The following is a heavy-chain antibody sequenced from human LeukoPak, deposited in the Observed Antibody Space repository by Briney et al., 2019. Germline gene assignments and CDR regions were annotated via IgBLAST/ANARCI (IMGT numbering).Heavy chain of an antibody. CDR1: GGTFSSYA. D-gene: IGHD3-22*01. CDR3: ARTKKSIHYYDSSGYYRDFDY. J-gene: IGHJ4*02. Sequence: EASVKVSCKASGGTFSSYAISWVRQAPGRGLEWMGGIIPIFGTANYAQKFQGRVTITADESTSTAYMELSSLRSEDTAVYYCARTKKSIHYYDSSGYYRDFDYWGQGTLVTVSS. CDR2: IIPIFGTA. V-gene: IGHV1-69*13.